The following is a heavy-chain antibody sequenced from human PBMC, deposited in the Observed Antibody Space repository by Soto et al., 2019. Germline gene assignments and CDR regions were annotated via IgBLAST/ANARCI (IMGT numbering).Heavy chain of an antibody. D-gene: IGHD2-15*01. CDR2: TTDTDGDR. CDR3: AREGWPLLQTGMDV. Sequence: GGSLRLSCVASGITFRSRAMSWVRQAPGEGLEWVSVTTDTDGDRKYADSVRGRFTISRDNSKNTLYLQMSSLRAEDSAVYYCAREGWPLLQTGMDVWGQGTTVTVSS. J-gene: IGHJ6*02. V-gene: IGHV3-23*01. CDR1: GITFRSRA.